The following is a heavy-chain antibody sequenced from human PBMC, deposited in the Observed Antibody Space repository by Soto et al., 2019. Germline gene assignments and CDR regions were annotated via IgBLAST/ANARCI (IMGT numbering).Heavy chain of an antibody. CDR2: VKDGGHT. CDR3: ARGQEGVVATH. CDR1: GGSLSGYY. J-gene: IGHJ4*02. V-gene: IGHV4-34*01. D-gene: IGHD5-12*01. Sequence: QVQLQQWGAGLLKPSETLSLNCAVTGGSLSGYYWSWIRQPPGKGLEWIGEVKDGGHTNYSPSLRGXXTXSXDTSNNQFSLRLNSGTAADTGVYYCARGQEGVVATHWDQGSLVTVSS.